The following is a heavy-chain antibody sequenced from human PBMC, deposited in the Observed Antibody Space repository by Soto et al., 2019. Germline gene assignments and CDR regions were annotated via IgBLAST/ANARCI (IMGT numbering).Heavy chain of an antibody. J-gene: IGHJ3*02. CDR2: IWYDGSNK. D-gene: IGHD3-22*01. CDR1: GFTFSSYG. CDR3: SRAGPYDSSGYYPTSFDI. Sequence: LRLSCAASGFTFSSYGMHWVRQAPGKGLEWVAVIWYDGSNKYYADSVKGRFTISRDTSKNTLYLQMNSLRAEDTAVYYCSRAGPYDSSGYYPTSFDIWGQGTMVTVSS. V-gene: IGHV3-33*01.